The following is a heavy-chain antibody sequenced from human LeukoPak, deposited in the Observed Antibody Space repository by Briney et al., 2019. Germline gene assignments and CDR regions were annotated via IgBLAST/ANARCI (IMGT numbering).Heavy chain of an antibody. CDR1: GGSISSSNW. J-gene: IGHJ4*02. CDR3: ARIDPYYYFDC. CDR2: IYHSGST. Sequence: SGTLSLTCAVSGGSISSSNWWSWVRQPPGKGLEWIGEIYHSGSTNYNPSLESRVTISVDKSKNQFSLKLSSVTAADTAVYYCARIDPYYYFDCWGQGTLVTVSS. D-gene: IGHD1-26*01. V-gene: IGHV4-4*02.